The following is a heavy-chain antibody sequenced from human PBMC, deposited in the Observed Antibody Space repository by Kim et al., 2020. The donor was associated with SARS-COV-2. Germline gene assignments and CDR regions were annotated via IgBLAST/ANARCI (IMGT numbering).Heavy chain of an antibody. D-gene: IGHD3-22*01. CDR2: IPLSFLRT. J-gene: IGHJ4*02. CDR1: GFTFSSYW. Sequence: GGSLRLSCAASGFTFSSYWMHWVRPAPGQWLFFFSLIPLSFLRTIYADSVKGRFTISRDKAKNTLYLQMNSLRAEDTAVYYCASDYYYDSSGFDYWGQGTLVTVSS. CDR3: ASDYYYDSSGFDY. V-gene: IGHV3-74*01.